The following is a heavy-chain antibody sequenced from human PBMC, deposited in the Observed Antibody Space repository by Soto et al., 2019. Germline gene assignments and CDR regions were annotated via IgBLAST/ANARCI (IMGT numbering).Heavy chain of an antibody. J-gene: IGHJ6*02. CDR2: ISYDGSNK. D-gene: IGHD5-12*01. V-gene: IGHV3-30-3*01. CDR1: GFTFSSYA. Sequence: GGSLRLSCAASGFTFSSYAMHWVRQAPGKGLEWVAVISYDGSNKYYADSVKGRFTISRDNSKNTLYLQMNSLRAEDTAVYYCARDQGGYDRYYYGMDVWGQGTTVTVSS. CDR3: ARDQGGYDRYYYGMDV.